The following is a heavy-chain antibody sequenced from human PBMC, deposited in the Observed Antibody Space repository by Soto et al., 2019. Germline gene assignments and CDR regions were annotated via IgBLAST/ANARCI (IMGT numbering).Heavy chain of an antibody. J-gene: IGHJ3*01. D-gene: IGHD6-19*01. CDR1: GFTFSDHY. Sequence: GGSLRLSCAASGFTFSDHYMDWVRQAPGKGLEWVGRTRNKANSYTTEYAASVKGRFTISRDDSKNSLYLQMNSLKTEDTAVYYCARGGCHVGQVFDLWGQGTMVTVSS. CDR3: ARGGCHVGQVFDL. CDR2: TRNKANSYTT. V-gene: IGHV3-72*01.